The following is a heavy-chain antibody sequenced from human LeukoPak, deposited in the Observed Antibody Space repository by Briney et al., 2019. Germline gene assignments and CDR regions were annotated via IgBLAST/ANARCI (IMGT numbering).Heavy chain of an antibody. CDR3: ANWAATIRNFNY. D-gene: IGHD5-12*01. Sequence: ASVKVSCKASGYTFTDYYIHWVRQAPGQGLEWMGWIDPNSGGTNFAQKFQGRVTMTIDTSITTACMELTRLRSDDTAVYYCANWAATIRNFNYWGQGTLVTVSS. CDR2: IDPNSGGT. V-gene: IGHV1-2*02. J-gene: IGHJ4*02. CDR1: GYTFTDYY.